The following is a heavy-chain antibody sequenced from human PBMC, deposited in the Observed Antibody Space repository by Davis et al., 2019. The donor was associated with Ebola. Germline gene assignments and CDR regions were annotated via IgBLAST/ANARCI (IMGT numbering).Heavy chain of an antibody. V-gene: IGHV3-30*18. D-gene: IGHD2-8*01. J-gene: IGHJ4*02. Sequence: GGSLRLSCAASGFTFRSYGMHWVRQAPGKGLEWVAVISYDGSNKYYADSVKGRFTISRDNSKNTLYLQMNSLRAEDTAVYYCAKVLIVLMVYAPHEYWGQGTLVTVSS. CDR2: ISYDGSNK. CDR1: GFTFRSYG. CDR3: AKVLIVLMVYAPHEY.